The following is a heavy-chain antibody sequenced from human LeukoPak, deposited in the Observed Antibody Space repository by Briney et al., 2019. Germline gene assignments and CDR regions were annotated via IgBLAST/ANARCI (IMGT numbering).Heavy chain of an antibody. CDR2: ISSSSSYI. J-gene: IGHJ5*02. V-gene: IGHV3-21*01. CDR1: GFTFSSYS. Sequence: PGGSLRLSCAASGFTFSSYSMNWVRQAPGKGLEWVSSISSSSSYIYYADSVKGRFTISRDNAKNSLYLQMNSLRAEDTAVYYYARDPLRSYNWFDPWGQGTLVTVSS. CDR3: ARDPLRSYNWFDP.